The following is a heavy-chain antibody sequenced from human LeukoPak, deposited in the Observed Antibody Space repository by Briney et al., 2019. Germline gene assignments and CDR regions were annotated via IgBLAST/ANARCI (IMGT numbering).Heavy chain of an antibody. J-gene: IGHJ4*02. CDR1: GYTFTGYY. D-gene: IGHD3-22*01. Sequence: ASVTVSCKASGYTFTGYYMHWVRQAPGQGLEWMGWINPNSGGTNYAQKFQGRVTMTRDTSISTAYIELSRLRSDDTAVYYCAREGIRYYYDSSGYFTYWGQGTLVTVSS. CDR2: INPNSGGT. V-gene: IGHV1-2*02. CDR3: AREGIRYYYDSSGYFTY.